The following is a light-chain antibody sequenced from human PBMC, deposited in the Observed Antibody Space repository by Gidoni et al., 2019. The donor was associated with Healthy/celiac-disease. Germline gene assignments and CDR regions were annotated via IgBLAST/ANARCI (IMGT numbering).Light chain of an antibody. J-gene: IGKJ4*01. V-gene: IGKV1-33*01. Sequence: DIQMTQSPSSLSASVGDRVTITCQASQDISNYLNWYQQKPGKAPKLLIYDASNLEKGVPSRFSGSGSGTDFTFTISSLQPEDIETYYCQQYDNLPTFGGGTKVEIK. CDR3: QQYDNLPT. CDR1: QDISNY. CDR2: DAS.